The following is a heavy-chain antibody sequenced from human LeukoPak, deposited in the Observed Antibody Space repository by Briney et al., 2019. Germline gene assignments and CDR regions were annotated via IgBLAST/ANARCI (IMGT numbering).Heavy chain of an antibody. V-gene: IGHV3-23*01. CDR1: GFTFSSYA. D-gene: IGHD3-10*01. J-gene: IGHJ6*02. CDR2: ISGSGGST. CDR3: ARTPLGGVRGVIPNYYYGMDV. Sequence: GGSLRLSCAASGFTFSSYAMSWVRQAPGRGLEWVSAISGSGGSTYYADSVKGRFTISRDNSKNTLYLQMNSLRAEDTAVYYCARTPLGGVRGVIPNYYYGMDVWGQGTTVTVSS.